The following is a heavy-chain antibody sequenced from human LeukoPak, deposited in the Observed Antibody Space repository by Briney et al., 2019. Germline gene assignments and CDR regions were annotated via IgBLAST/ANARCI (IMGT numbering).Heavy chain of an antibody. CDR2: ISSSSSYI. Sequence: PRGSLRLSCAASGFTFSSYSMNWVRQAPGKGLEWVSSISSSSSYIYYADSVKGRFTISRDNAKNSLYLQMNSLRAGDTAVYYCARTMREWCFDYWGQGTLVTVSS. CDR1: GFTFSSYS. J-gene: IGHJ4*02. CDR3: ARTMREWCFDY. D-gene: IGHD2-15*01. V-gene: IGHV3-21*01.